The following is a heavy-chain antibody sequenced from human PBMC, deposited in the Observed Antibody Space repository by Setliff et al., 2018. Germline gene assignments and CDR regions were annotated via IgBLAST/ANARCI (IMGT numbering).Heavy chain of an antibody. J-gene: IGHJ6*03. CDR3: ARSRYTSRWYEMSAMDV. V-gene: IGHV3-48*04. D-gene: IGHD6-13*01. Sequence: GGSLRLSCAASGFNFMNYGMNWVRQAPGEGLEWVSYISSSSSTIYYADSVKGRFTISRDNAKNSLYLQMNSLRGEDTAVYYCARSRYTSRWYEMSAMDVWGKGTTVTVSS. CDR2: ISSSSSTI. CDR1: GFNFMNYG.